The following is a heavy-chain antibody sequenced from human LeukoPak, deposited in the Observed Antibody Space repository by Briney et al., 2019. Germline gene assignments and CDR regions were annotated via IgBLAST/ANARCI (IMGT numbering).Heavy chain of an antibody. D-gene: IGHD4-11*01. Sequence: PGGSLRLSCAASGFTFSSYSMNWVRQAPGKGLEWVSSISSSSSYIYYADSVKGRFTISRDNAKNSLYLQMNSLRAEDTAVYYRARDRYGRNYNAFDIWGQGTMVTVSS. CDR1: GFTFSSYS. CDR3: ARDRYGRNYNAFDI. V-gene: IGHV3-21*01. J-gene: IGHJ3*02. CDR2: ISSSSSYI.